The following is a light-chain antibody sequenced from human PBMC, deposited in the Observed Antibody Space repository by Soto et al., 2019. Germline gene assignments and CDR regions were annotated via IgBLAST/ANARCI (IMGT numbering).Light chain of an antibody. CDR2: KAS. J-gene: IGKJ3*01. V-gene: IGKV1-5*03. CDR1: QSIGSE. Sequence: DIQMTQSPSTLSASIGDRVTITCRASQSIGSELAWYQQKPGKAPKLLIYKASSLESGVPSTFGGSGSGTEVSLTVSSLQLDHFATDHCQHFNIYPFTFGPRPNVDI. CDR3: QHFNIYPFT.